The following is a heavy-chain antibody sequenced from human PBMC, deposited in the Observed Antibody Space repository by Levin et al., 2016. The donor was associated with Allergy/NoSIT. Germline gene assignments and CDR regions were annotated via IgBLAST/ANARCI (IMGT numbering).Heavy chain of an antibody. CDR3: ARLRGGNYYYDMDV. V-gene: IGHV1-18*01. CDR2: ISAYNGNT. CDR1: GYTFTSYG. D-gene: IGHD2-15*01. J-gene: IGHJ6*02. Sequence: ASVKVSCKASGYTFTSYGISWVRQAPGQGLEWMGWISAYNGNTNYAQKLQGRVTMTTDTSTSTAYMELRSLTSDDTAVYYCARLRGGNYYYDMDVWGQGTMVTVSS.